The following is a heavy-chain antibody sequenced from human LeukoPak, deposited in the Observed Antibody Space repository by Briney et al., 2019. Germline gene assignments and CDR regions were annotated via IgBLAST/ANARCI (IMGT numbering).Heavy chain of an antibody. J-gene: IGHJ4*02. CDR1: GYTFTSYD. D-gene: IGHD5-12*01. CDR3: ARGLYGYGHTFDY. CDR2: MNTNSGST. Sequence: ASVKVSCKASGYTFTSYDINWVRQATGQGLEWMGWMNTNSGSTGYAQKFQGRVTMTRSTSISTAYMELSSLRSEDTAVYYCARGLYGYGHTFDYWGQGTLVTVSS. V-gene: IGHV1-8*01.